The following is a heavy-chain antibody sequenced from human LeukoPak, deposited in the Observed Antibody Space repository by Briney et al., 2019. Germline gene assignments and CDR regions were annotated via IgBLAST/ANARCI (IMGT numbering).Heavy chain of an antibody. Sequence: SETLSLTCTVSGGSISSYYWSWIRQPPGKGLEWIGYIYHSGTTNNNPSLKSRVTISVDTSKSQFSLKLSSVTAADTAIYYCARNIVGPRQVDYWGQGTLVTVSS. D-gene: IGHD1-26*01. J-gene: IGHJ4*02. CDR2: IYHSGTT. CDR3: ARNIVGPRQVDY. CDR1: GGSISSYY. V-gene: IGHV4-59*01.